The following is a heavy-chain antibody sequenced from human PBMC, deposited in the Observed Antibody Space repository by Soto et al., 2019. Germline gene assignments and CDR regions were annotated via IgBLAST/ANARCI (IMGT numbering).Heavy chain of an antibody. CDR3: ARDGGYYGMDV. V-gene: IGHV4-61*01. CDR1: GGSVSSGSYY. Sequence: SETLSLTCTVSGGSVSSGSYYWSWIRQPPGKGLEWIGYIYYSGSTNYNPSLKSRVTISVDTSKNQFSLKLSSVTAADTAVYYCARDGGYYGMDVWGQGTTVTVSS. CDR2: IYYSGST. J-gene: IGHJ6*02.